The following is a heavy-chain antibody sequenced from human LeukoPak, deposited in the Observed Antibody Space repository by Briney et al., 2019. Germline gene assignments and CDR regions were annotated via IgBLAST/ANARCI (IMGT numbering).Heavy chain of an antibody. Sequence: GGSLRLSCAASGFTFSRHGMHWVRQAPGKGLEWVAVISYDGSNKYYADSVKGRFTISRDNSKNTLYLQMNSLRAEDTAVYYCASEFLRYSYGYNYWGQGTLVTVSS. J-gene: IGHJ4*02. CDR1: GFTFSRHG. CDR2: ISYDGSNK. D-gene: IGHD5-18*01. CDR3: ASEFLRYSYGYNY. V-gene: IGHV3-30*03.